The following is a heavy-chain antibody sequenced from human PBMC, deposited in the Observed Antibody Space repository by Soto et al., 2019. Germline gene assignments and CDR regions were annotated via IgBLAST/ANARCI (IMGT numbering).Heavy chain of an antibody. CDR3: ARVRAHYGSGSYYYCHGMDV. Sequence: ASVKVSWKASGYTFTGYYMHWVRQAPGQGLEWMGWINPNSGGTNYAQKCQGRVTMTRDTSISTAYMELSRLRSDDTAVYYCARVRAHYGSGSYYYCHGMDVWGQGTTVTVSS. V-gene: IGHV1-2*02. CDR1: GYTFTGYY. J-gene: IGHJ6*02. D-gene: IGHD3-10*01. CDR2: INPNSGGT.